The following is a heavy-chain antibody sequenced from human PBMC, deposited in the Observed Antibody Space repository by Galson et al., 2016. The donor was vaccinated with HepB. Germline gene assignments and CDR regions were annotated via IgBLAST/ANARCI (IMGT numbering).Heavy chain of an antibody. Sequence: SLRFSCAASGFTFGIYAMNWVRQVPGKGPEWVSPISGSGGKTYYKDSVKDRFTVSRDNSKNTLYLQMNSLRVEDTAIYYCASRYDFWSGYPFQHWGQGTLVTVSS. CDR3: ASRYDFWSGYPFQH. CDR2: ISGSGGKT. J-gene: IGHJ1*01. D-gene: IGHD3-3*01. V-gene: IGHV3-23*01. CDR1: GFTFGIYA.